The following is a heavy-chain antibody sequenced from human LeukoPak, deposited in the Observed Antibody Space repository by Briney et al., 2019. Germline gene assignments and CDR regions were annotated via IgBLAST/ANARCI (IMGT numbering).Heavy chain of an antibody. D-gene: IGHD6-19*01. V-gene: IGHV3-23*01. CDR2: ISGSGDST. Sequence: PGGSLRLSCAASGFTFSNAWMSWVRQAPGKGLEWVSLISGSGDSTYSADSVKGRFTISRDKSKNMLYLQINSLRAEDTAVYYCARHEGIAVGPFDPWGQGTLVTVSS. CDR3: ARHEGIAVGPFDP. J-gene: IGHJ5*02. CDR1: GFTFSNAW.